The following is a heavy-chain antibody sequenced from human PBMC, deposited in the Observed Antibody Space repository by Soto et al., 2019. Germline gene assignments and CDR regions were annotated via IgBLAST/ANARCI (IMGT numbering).Heavy chain of an antibody. CDR3: AICILTHGRFDY. CDR1: GYTFTGYY. V-gene: IGHV1-2*02. J-gene: IGHJ4*02. D-gene: IGHD3-9*01. CDR2: INPNSRGT. Sequence: ASVKVPCKASGYTFTGYYLHWVRQAPGHGLVWMGWINPNSRGTNYAQKSQGRVTVTRDTSISTAYMELGRLRSDDTPMYYCAICILTHGRFDYWRQGTLVTVSS.